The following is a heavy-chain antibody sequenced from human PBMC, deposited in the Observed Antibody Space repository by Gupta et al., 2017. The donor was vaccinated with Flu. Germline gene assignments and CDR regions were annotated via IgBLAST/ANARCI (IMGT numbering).Heavy chain of an antibody. V-gene: IGHV1-69*06. CDR1: GGIVKNYG. Sequence: SGGIVKNYGIGWVRKAPGQGLEWMGGIIPMSRTANYAQKFQGRVTINADKSTTTVYMELTSLRAEETAVYYCAREFRGLDGWSQGTTVTVSS. CDR2: IIPMSRTA. CDR3: AREFRGLDG. J-gene: IGHJ6*02.